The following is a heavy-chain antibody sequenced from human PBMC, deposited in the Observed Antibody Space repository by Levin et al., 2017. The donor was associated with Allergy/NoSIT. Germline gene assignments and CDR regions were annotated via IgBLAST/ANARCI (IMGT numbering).Heavy chain of an antibody. CDR2: IYNRGST. V-gene: IGHV4-61*01. CDR1: GASLNSNSFY. Sequence: SETLSLTCTVSGASLNSNSFYWSWIRQTPGKGLEWIVYIYNRGSTNYNPSLKSRVTISIDTSKNQFSLKLNSVTTADTAVYYCARAGSWFGGGWYEEYYFDYWGQGNLVTVSS. J-gene: IGHJ4*02. D-gene: IGHD6-19*01. CDR3: ARAGSWFGGGWYEEYYFDY.